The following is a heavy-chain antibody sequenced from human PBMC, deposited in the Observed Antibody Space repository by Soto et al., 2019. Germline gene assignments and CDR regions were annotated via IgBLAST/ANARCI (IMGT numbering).Heavy chain of an antibody. CDR3: ATAPEIFSPAGYYVNWFDP. CDR2: TYIVGMT. V-gene: IGHV4-39*01. D-gene: IGHD3-22*01. Sequence: SETLSLTCTVSGASFTDGSLFWGWIRQSPGKGVEWIASTYIVGMTYYNPSLRSRVTISVDTSKSQFSLRLNSVTAADTAVYYCATAPEIFSPAGYYVNWFDPWGPGTLVTVSS. CDR1: GASFTDGSLF. J-gene: IGHJ5*02.